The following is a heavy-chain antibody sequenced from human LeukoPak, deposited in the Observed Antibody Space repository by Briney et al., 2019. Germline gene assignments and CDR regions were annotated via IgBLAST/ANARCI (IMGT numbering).Heavy chain of an antibody. CDR1: GFTVSSNY. CDR2: IYSGGST. D-gene: IGHD6-19*01. J-gene: IGHJ4*02. V-gene: IGHV3-53*01. CDR3: ARARRYSSGWSRIFEY. Sequence: PGGSLRLSCAASGFTVSSNYMSWVRQAPGKWLEWVSVIYSGGSTYYADSVKGRFTISRDNSKNTLYLQMNSLRAEDTAVYYCARARRYSSGWSRIFEYWGQGTLVTVSS.